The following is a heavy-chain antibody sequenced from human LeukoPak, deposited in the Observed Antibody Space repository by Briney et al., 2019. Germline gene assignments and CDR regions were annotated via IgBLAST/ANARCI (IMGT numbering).Heavy chain of an antibody. D-gene: IGHD3-3*01. CDR3: ARVNLDFWSGYILMDV. V-gene: IGHV1-69*13. CDR1: GGTFSSYA. J-gene: IGHJ6*03. CDR2: IIPIFGTA. Sequence: SVKVSCKASGGTFSSYAISWVRQAPGQGLEWMGGIIPIFGTANYAQKFQGRVTITADESTSTAYMELSRLRSDDTAVYYCARVNLDFWSGYILMDVWGKGTTVTVSS.